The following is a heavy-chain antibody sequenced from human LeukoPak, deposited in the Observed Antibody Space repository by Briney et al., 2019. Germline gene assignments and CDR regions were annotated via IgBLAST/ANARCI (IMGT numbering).Heavy chain of an antibody. CDR2: ISGSGGST. Sequence: PGGSLRLSCAASGFTFSSYAMSWVRQAPEKGLEWVSAISGSGGSTYYADSVKGRFTISGDNSKKTLYLQMNSLRAEDTAVYYCAKGEYYYDSSGYSIGFWGQGTLVTVSS. J-gene: IGHJ4*02. CDR3: AKGEYYYDSSGYSIGF. D-gene: IGHD3-22*01. V-gene: IGHV3-23*01. CDR1: GFTFSSYA.